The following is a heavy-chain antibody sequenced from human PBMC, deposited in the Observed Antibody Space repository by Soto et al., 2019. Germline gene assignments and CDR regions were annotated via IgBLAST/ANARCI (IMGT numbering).Heavy chain of an antibody. CDR2: ISGSGGST. CDR1: GFTFSSYA. Sequence: GGSLRLSCAASGFTFSSYAMSWVRQAPGKGLEWVSAISGSGGSTYYADSVKGRFTISRDNSKNTLYLQMNSLRAEDTAVYYCAKDSYVAAPTYYYYYGMDVWGQGTTVTVSS. D-gene: IGHD6-6*01. V-gene: IGHV3-23*01. J-gene: IGHJ6*02. CDR3: AKDSYVAAPTYYYYYGMDV.